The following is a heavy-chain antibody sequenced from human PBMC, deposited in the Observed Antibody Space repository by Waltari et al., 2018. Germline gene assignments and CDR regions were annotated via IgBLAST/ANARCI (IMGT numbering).Heavy chain of an antibody. CDR3: AREGGRQLFDY. D-gene: IGHD3-16*01. CDR2: VYGGSGTS. CDR1: GYSIRRGYA. Sequence: QVQLQESGPGLVKPSETLSLTCNVSGYSIRRGYAWGWIRQPPGKGLEWVGQVYGGSGTSYYRPSLQSRVTISRDTSKNQFFLNLRSVTAADTAVYYCAREGGRQLFDYWGRGVLVTVSS. J-gene: IGHJ4*01. V-gene: IGHV4-38-2*02.